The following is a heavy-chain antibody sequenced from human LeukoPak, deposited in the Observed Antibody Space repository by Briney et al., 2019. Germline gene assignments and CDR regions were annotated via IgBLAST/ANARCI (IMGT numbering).Heavy chain of an antibody. V-gene: IGHV4-34*01. D-gene: IGHD3-10*01. CDR1: GGSFSGYY. Sequence: KPSETLSPTCAVYGGSFSGYYWSWIRQPPGKGLEWIGEINHSGSTNYNPSLKSRVTIPVDTSKNQFSLKLSSVTAADTAVYYCAREDYYGSGSYHMWGQGTLVTVSS. CDR2: INHSGST. CDR3: AREDYYGSGSYHM. J-gene: IGHJ4*02.